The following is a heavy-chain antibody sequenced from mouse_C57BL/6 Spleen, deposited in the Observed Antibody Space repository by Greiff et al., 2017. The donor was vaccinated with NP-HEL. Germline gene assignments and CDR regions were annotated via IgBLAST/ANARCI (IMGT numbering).Heavy chain of an antibody. CDR1: GYTFTDYY. V-gene: IGHV1-19*01. J-gene: IGHJ4*01. Sequence: VQLQQSGPVLVKPGASVKMSCKASGYTFTDYYLNWVKQSHGKSLEWIGVINPYNGGTSYNQKFKGKATLTVDKSSSTAYMELNSLTSEDSAVYYCARVGTDYYAMDYWGQGTSVTVSS. CDR2: INPYNGGT. D-gene: IGHD3-3*01. CDR3: ARVGTDYYAMDY.